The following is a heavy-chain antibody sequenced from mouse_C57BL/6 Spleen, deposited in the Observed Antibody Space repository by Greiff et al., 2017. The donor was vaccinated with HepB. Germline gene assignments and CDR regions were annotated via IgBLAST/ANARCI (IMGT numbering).Heavy chain of an antibody. V-gene: IGHV1-39*01. Sequence: VQLKESGPELVKPGASVKISCKASGYSFTDYNMNWVKQSNGKSLEWIGVINPNYGTTSYNQKFKGKATLTVDQSSSTAYMQLNSLTSEDSAVYYCARGYYGSSPFYWYFDVWGTGTTVTVSS. J-gene: IGHJ1*03. CDR3: ARGYYGSSPFYWYFDV. D-gene: IGHD1-1*01. CDR2: INPNYGTT. CDR1: GYSFTDYN.